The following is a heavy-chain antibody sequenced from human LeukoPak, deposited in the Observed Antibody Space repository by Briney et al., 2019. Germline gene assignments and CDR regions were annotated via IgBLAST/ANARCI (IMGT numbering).Heavy chain of an antibody. CDR1: GYDFGTYG. V-gene: IGHV1-18*04. CDR2: ISGYSGDT. D-gene: IGHD3-22*01. CDR3: ARDGLSSGFDY. Sequence: ASVKVSCKTSGYDFGTYGFSWVRQAPGQRLEWMGWISGYSGDTNYAQKLQGRVTMTTDTSTSTAYMELRSLRSDDTAVYYCARDGLSSGFDYWGQGTLVTVSS. J-gene: IGHJ4*02.